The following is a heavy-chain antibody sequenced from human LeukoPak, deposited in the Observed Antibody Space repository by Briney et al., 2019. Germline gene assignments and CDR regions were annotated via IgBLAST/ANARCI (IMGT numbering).Heavy chain of an antibody. CDR3: ARAADKAAAGPYFDY. CDR2: IIPIFGTA. D-gene: IGHD6-13*01. V-gene: IGHV1-69*13. Sequence: SVKVSCKASGGTFSSYAISWVRQAPGQGLEWMGGIIPIFGTANYAQKFQGRVTITADESTSTAYMELSSLRSEDTAVYYCARAADKAAAGPYFDYWGQGTLVTVSS. J-gene: IGHJ4*02. CDR1: GGTFSSYA.